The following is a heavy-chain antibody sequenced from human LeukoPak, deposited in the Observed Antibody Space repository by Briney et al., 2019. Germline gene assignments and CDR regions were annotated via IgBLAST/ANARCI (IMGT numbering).Heavy chain of an antibody. CDR3: AATMAVGGAFDI. J-gene: IGHJ3*02. D-gene: IGHD4/OR15-4a*01. Sequence: PSETLSLTCTVSGGSISSGNYYWSWIRQPAGKGLEWIGRIYTSGSTNYNPSLKSRVTISVDTSKNQFSLKLSSVSAADTAVYYCAATMAVGGAFDIAGQGTMVTVSS. CDR1: GGSISSGNYY. CDR2: IYTSGST. V-gene: IGHV4-61*02.